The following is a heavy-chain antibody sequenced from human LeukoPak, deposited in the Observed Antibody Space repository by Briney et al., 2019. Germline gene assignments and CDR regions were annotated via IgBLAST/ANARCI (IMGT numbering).Heavy chain of an antibody. J-gene: IGHJ5*02. CDR2: IYYSGST. Sequence: SETLSLTCTVSGGSISSGGYYWSWIRQHPGKGLEWIGYIYYSGSTYYNPSLKSRVTISVDTSKNQFSLKLSSVTAADTAVYYCARLRLVRGVISQKYWSDPWGQGTLVTVSS. D-gene: IGHD3-10*01. CDR1: GGSISSGGYY. CDR3: ARLRLVRGVISQKYWSDP. V-gene: IGHV4-31*03.